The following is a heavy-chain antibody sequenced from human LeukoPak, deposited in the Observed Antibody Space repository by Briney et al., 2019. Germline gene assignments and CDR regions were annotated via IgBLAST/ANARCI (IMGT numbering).Heavy chain of an antibody. D-gene: IGHD3-3*01. CDR1: GYTFTGYY. V-gene: IGHV1-2*06. CDR2: INPNSGGT. Sequence: ASVKVSCKASGYTFTGYYMHWVRQAPGQGLEWMGRINPNSGGTNYAQKFQGRVTMTRDTSISTAYMELSRLRSDDTAVYYCARDFTIFGVVIGNWFDPWGQGTLVTVSS. J-gene: IGHJ5*02. CDR3: ARDFTIFGVVIGNWFDP.